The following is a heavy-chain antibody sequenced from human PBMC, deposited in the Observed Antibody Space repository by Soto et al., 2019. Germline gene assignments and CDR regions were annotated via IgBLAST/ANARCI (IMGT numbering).Heavy chain of an antibody. CDR3: ARGLYGSGSSLA. Sequence: SETLSLTCTVSGGSISSADYYWSWIRQPPGKGLEWIGYFHSSGATYKDPSLKSRVTISVDTSKNQFSMKLSSVTAADTAVYYCARGLYGSGSSLAWGQGTLVTVSS. V-gene: IGHV4-30-4*01. CDR1: GGSISSADYY. D-gene: IGHD3-10*01. CDR2: FHSSGAT. J-gene: IGHJ5*02.